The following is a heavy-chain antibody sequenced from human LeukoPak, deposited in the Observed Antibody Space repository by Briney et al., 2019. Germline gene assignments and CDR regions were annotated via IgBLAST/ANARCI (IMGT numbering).Heavy chain of an antibody. CDR3: ASDTYYYDSSGYPSDY. J-gene: IGHJ4*02. D-gene: IGHD3-22*01. CDR2: IKQDGSEK. V-gene: IGHV3-7*01. CDR1: GFTFSSYW. Sequence: PGGSLRLSCAASGFTFSSYWMSWVRQAPGKGLEWVASIKQDGSEKYYVDSVKGRFTISRDNAKNSLYLQMNSLRAEDTAVYYCASDTYYYDSSGYPSDYWGQGTLVTVSS.